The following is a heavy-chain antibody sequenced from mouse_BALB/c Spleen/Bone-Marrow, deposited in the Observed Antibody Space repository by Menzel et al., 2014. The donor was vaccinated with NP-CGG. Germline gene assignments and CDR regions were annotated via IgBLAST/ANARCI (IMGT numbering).Heavy chain of an antibody. CDR1: GYSFTGYY. CDR3: ARYLYGNYFDY. Sequence: EVKLMESGPDLVKPGASVKISCKASGYSFTGYYMHWGKQSHGKSLEWIGRVNPNNGGTSYNQKFKGKAILTVDKSSSTAYTELRSLTSEDSAVYYCARYLYGNYFDYWGQGTTLTVSS. D-gene: IGHD2-1*01. CDR2: VNPNNGGT. J-gene: IGHJ2*01. V-gene: IGHV1-26*01.